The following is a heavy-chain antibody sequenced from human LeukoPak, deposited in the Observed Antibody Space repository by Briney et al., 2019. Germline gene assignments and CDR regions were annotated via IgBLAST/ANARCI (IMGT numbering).Heavy chain of an antibody. CDR3: ARETYYYDRSGYYDGYYFDY. CDR1: GGSIRGYY. CDR2: LHTSGNI. D-gene: IGHD3-22*01. Sequence: SETLSLTCTVSGGSIRGYYWSWIRQSAGKGLEWIGRLHTSGNINHNHSLKSRVTMSVDTSKKQFSLKLSFVTAADTAVYYCARETYYYDRSGYYDGYYFDYWGQGTLVTVSS. V-gene: IGHV4-4*07. J-gene: IGHJ4*02.